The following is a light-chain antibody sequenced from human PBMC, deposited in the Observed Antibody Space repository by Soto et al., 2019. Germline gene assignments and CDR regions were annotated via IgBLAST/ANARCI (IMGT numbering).Light chain of an antibody. Sequence: QSVLTQPPSASGSPGQSITISCTGTSSDVGGYNFVSWYQQHPGKAPKLMIYEVSERPSGVPDRFSGSKSGNTASLTVSGLQAEDEADYYCSSYAGRNNWVFGGGTQLTVL. CDR3: SSYAGRNNWV. J-gene: IGLJ3*02. CDR1: SSDVGGYNF. CDR2: EVS. V-gene: IGLV2-8*01.